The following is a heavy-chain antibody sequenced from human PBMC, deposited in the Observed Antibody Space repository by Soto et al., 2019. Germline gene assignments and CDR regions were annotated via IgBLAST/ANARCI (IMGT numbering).Heavy chain of an antibody. Sequence: ASVNLYCKVAGYTLTELSMHWVRQAPGKGLEWMGGFDPEDGETIYAQKFQGRVTMTEDTSTDTAYMELSSLRSEDTAVYYCATALRRDTISGVAHWGQGTLVTVSS. CDR2: FDPEDGET. CDR1: GYTLTELS. V-gene: IGHV1-24*01. D-gene: IGHD3-3*01. J-gene: IGHJ4*02. CDR3: ATALRRDTISGVAH.